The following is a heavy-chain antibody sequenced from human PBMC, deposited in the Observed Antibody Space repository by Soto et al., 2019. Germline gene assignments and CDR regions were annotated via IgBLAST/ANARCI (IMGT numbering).Heavy chain of an antibody. CDR2: ISSSGSTI. D-gene: IGHD2-15*01. Sequence: LRLSCAASGFTFSSYEMNWVRQAPGKGLEWVSYISSSGSTIYYADSVKGRFTISRDNAKNSLYLQMNSLRAEDTAVYYCARASWRRYCSGGSCYGMDVWGQGTTVTVS. CDR3: ARASWRRYCSGGSCYGMDV. CDR1: GFTFSSYE. J-gene: IGHJ6*02. V-gene: IGHV3-48*03.